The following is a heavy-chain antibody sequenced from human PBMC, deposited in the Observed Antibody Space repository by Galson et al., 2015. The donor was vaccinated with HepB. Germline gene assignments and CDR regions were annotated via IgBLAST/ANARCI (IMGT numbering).Heavy chain of an antibody. J-gene: IGHJ3*02. CDR3: ARGETLWFGVGDAFDI. V-gene: IGHV3-74*01. Sequence: SLRLSCAASGFTLSSYWMHWVRQAPGKGLVWVSRTNSDGSSTSYADSVKGRFTISRDNAKNTLYLQMNSLRAEDTAVYYCARGETLWFGVGDAFDIWGQGTMVTVSS. CDR1: GFTLSSYW. CDR2: TNSDGSST. D-gene: IGHD3-10*01.